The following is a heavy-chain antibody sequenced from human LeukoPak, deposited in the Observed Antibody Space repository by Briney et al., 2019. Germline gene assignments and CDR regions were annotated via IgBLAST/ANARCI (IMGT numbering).Heavy chain of an antibody. Sequence: PSETLSLTCTVSGGSISSYYWSWIRQPPGKGLEWIGYIYYSGSTNYNPSLKSRVTISVDTSKNQFSLKLSSVTAADTAVYYCAREAPAIVGAPFDYWGQGTLVTVSS. CDR3: AREAPAIVGAPFDY. J-gene: IGHJ4*02. D-gene: IGHD1-26*01. CDR1: GGSISSYY. V-gene: IGHV4-59*12. CDR2: IYYSGST.